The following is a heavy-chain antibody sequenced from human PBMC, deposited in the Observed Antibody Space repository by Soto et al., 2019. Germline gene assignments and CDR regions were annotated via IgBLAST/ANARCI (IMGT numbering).Heavy chain of an antibody. J-gene: IGHJ6*01. D-gene: IGHD6-13*01. CDR3: ARGSSSWENYYFYGLEV. CDR2: ISAGNGQT. Sequence: ASVKVSCKTSGYSFTNYGIHWVRQAPGQRLEWMGWISAGNGQTKYSQRFQGRVTITRDTSASTAQMELSRLTSEDTGVFYCARGSSSWENYYFYGLEVWGQGTTVNVSS. V-gene: IGHV1-3*01. CDR1: GYSFTNYG.